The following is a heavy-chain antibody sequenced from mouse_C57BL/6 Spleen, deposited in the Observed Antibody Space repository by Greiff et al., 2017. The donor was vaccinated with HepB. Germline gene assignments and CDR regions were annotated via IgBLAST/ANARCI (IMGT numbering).Heavy chain of an antibody. V-gene: IGHV1-42*01. J-gene: IGHJ1*03. CDR1: GYSFTGYY. CDR3: AKTIYYGNEGYFDV. D-gene: IGHD2-1*01. Sequence: VQLKQSGPELVKPGASVKISCKASGYSFTGYYMNWVKQSPEKSLEWIGEINPSTGGTTYNQKFKAKATLTVDKSSSTAYMQLKSLTSEDSAVYYCAKTIYYGNEGYFDVWGTGTTVTVSS. CDR2: INPSTGGT.